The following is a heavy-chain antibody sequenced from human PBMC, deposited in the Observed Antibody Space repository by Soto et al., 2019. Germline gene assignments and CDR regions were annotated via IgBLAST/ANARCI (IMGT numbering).Heavy chain of an antibody. J-gene: IGHJ6*02. CDR3: ARDQVDIVATSESYYYGMDV. CDR1: GGTFSSYA. CDR2: IIPIFGTA. D-gene: IGHD5-12*01. Sequence: QVQLVQSGAEVKKPGSSVKVSCKASGGTFSSYAISWVRQAPGQGLEWMGGIIPIFGTANYAQKFQGRVTITADESTSTAYMELSSLSSEDTAVYYCARDQVDIVATSESYYYGMDVWGQGTTVTVSS. V-gene: IGHV1-69*01.